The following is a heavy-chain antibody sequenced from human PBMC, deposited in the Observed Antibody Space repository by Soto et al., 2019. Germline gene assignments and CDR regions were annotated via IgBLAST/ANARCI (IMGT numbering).Heavy chain of an antibody. J-gene: IGHJ4*02. CDR3: ARDKITGLFDY. CDR1: GGSFSGYY. D-gene: IGHD2-8*02. Sequence: QVQLQQWGAGLLKPSETLSLTCAVYGGSFSGYYWTWIRQPPGTGLEWIGEINHSGSTNYNPSLKRRVTISVDTSTNQFSLKLTSVTAAEAAVYYCARDKITGLFDYWGQGTLVTVSS. CDR2: INHSGST. V-gene: IGHV4-34*01.